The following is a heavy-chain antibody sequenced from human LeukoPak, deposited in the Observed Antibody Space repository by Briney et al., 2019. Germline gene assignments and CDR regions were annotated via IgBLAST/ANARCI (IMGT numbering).Heavy chain of an antibody. CDR1: GITLSNYG. D-gene: IGHD3-22*01. CDR2: ISDRGSRT. J-gene: IGHJ4*02. CDR3: AKRGVVIRVILVGFHKEAYYFDS. Sequence: GGSLRLSCAVSGITLSNYGMSWVRQAPGKGREWVAGISDRGSRTNYADSVKGRFTIPTDHPKNTLYLQMNSLRAEDTAVYFCAKRGVVIRVILVGFHKEAYYFDSWGQGALVTVSS. V-gene: IGHV3-23*01.